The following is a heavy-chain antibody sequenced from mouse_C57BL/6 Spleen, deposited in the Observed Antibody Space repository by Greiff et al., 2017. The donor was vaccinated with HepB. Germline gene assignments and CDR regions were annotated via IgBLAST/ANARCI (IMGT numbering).Heavy chain of an antibody. CDR1: GYTFTTYP. CDR3: ATTTVVAPYWYFDV. CDR2: FHPYNDDT. Sequence: VQLQESGAELVKPGASVKMSCKASGYTFTTYPIEWMKQNHGKSLEWIGNFHPYNDDTKYNEKFKGKATLTVEKSSSTVYLELSRLTSDDSAVYYCATTTVVAPYWYFDVWGTGTTVTVSS. D-gene: IGHD1-1*01. J-gene: IGHJ1*03. V-gene: IGHV1-47*01.